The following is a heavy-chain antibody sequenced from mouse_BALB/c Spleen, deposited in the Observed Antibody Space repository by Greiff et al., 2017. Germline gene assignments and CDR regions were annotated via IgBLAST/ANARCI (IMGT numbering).Heavy chain of an antibody. V-gene: IGHV3-2*02. J-gene: IGHJ4*01. CDR1: GYSITSDYA. CDR3: AAAWSTTRVYYAMDY. D-gene: IGHD1-1*02. CDR2: ISYSGST. Sequence: VQLKQSGPGLVKPSQSLSLTCTVTGYSITSDYAWNWIRQFPGNKLEWMGYISYSGSTSYNPSLKSRISITRDTSKNQFFLQLNSVTTEDTATYYCAAAWSTTRVYYAMDYWGQGTSVTVSS.